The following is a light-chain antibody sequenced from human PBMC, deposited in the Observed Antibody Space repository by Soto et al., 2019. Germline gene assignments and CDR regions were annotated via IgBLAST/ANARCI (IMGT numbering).Light chain of an antibody. J-gene: IGKJ4*01. CDR2: DAS. CDR1: QSVSSSY. Sequence: IVLTQSPATLSLSPGEPATLSCRASQSVSSSYLAWYQQKPGQAPRLLIYDASNRATGIPARFSGSGSGTDFILTISSLEPEDFAVYYCQQRSSWPLTFGGGTEVDIK. V-gene: IGKV3D-20*02. CDR3: QQRSSWPLT.